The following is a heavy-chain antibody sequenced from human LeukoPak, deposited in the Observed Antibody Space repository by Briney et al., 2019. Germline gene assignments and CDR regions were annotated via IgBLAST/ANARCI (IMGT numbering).Heavy chain of an antibody. D-gene: IGHD4-17*01. CDR1: GLTVSSNY. CDR2: IYSGGTT. J-gene: IGHJ4*02. V-gene: IGHV3-66*01. Sequence: GGSLRLSCVVSGLTVSSNYMSWVRQAPGKGLEWVSVIYSGGTTNYADSVKGRFIVYRDNSKNTLYLQMNSLRAEDTAVYYCASKVTTGYWGQGTLVTVFS. CDR3: ASKVTTGY.